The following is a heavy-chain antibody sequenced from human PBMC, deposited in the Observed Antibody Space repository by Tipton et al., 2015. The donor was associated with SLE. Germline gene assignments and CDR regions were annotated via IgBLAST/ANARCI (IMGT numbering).Heavy chain of an antibody. CDR1: GYSFTSYW. J-gene: IGHJ3*02. CDR3: ASTGLDTAMVRAFDI. CDR2: IDPSDSYT. D-gene: IGHD5-18*01. V-gene: IGHV5-10-1*01. Sequence: QLVQSGAEVKKPGESLKISCKGSGYSFTSYWISWVRQMPGKGLEWMGRIDPSDSYTNYSPSFQGHVTISADKSISTAYLQWSSLKASDTAMYYCASTGLDTAMVRAFDIWGQGTMVTVSS.